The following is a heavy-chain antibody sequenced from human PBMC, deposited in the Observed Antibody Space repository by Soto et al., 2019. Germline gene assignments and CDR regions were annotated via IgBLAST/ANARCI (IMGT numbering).Heavy chain of an antibody. J-gene: IGHJ4*02. Sequence: GGSLRLSCAASGFTFTSYWMSWVRQAPGKGLEWVANIKQDGSEKYYVDSVKGRFTISRDNAKNSLYLQMNSLRVEDTALSYSTKGYWSYPKCSFDYWGQGTLVTVSS. D-gene: IGHD3-16*02. CDR1: GFTFTSYW. V-gene: IGHV3-7*03. CDR2: IKQDGSEK. CDR3: TKGYWSYPKCSFDY.